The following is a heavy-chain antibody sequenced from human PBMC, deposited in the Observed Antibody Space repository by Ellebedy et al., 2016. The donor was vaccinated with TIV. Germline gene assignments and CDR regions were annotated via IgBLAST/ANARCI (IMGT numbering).Heavy chain of an antibody. CDR2: INQDGSRI. Sequence: GGSLRLSCAASGFTFNSYWMSWVRQAPGEGLEWVANINQDGSRIYYVDSVKGRFTISRDNAKNSVYLGMDTLRVEDTAVYHCVRDGAYGDYSPGYYGMDVWGQGTTVTVSS. D-gene: IGHD3-22*01. CDR3: VRDGAYGDYSPGYYGMDV. J-gene: IGHJ6*02. CDR1: GFTFNSYW. V-gene: IGHV3-7*03.